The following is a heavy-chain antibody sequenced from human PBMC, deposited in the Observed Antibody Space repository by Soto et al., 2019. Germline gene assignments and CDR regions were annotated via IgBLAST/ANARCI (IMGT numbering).Heavy chain of an antibody. CDR2: ISYDGSNK. V-gene: IGHV3-30-3*01. D-gene: IGHD3-3*01. CDR1: GFTFSSYA. Sequence: GGSLRLSCAASGFTFSSYAMHWVRQAPGKGLEWVAVISYDGSNKYYADSVKGRFTISRDNSKNTLYLQMNSLRAEDTAVYYCARSPKRTIFGVAYTGYFDYWGQGTLVTVSS. J-gene: IGHJ4*02. CDR3: ARSPKRTIFGVAYTGYFDY.